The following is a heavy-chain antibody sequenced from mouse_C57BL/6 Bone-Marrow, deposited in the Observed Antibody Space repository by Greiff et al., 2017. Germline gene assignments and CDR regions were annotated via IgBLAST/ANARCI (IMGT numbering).Heavy chain of an antibody. J-gene: IGHJ1*03. D-gene: IGHD1-1*01. Sequence: QVQLQQPGAELVKPGASVKLSCKASGYTFTSYCMHWVKQRPGQGLEWIGMIHPNSGSTNYNEKFKSKATLTVDKSSSTAYMQLSSQTSEDSAVYDCARSGIYYYGSWGYVDVWGTGTTVTVSS. V-gene: IGHV1-64*01. CDR2: IHPNSGST. CDR3: ARSGIYYYGSWGYVDV. CDR1: GYTFTSYC.